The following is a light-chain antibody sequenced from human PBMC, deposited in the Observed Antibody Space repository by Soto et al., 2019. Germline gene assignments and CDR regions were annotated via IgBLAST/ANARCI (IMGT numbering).Light chain of an antibody. CDR2: AAS. V-gene: IGKV1-39*01. CDR3: QQSYSTPQT. Sequence: DIQLTQSPSVLSASVGDTVTITCRASQALSNYLNWYQQKPGKAPKLLIYAASSLQSGVPSRFSGSGSGTDFTLTISSLQPEDFATYYCQQSYSTPQTFGQGTKVDIK. J-gene: IGKJ1*01. CDR1: QALSNY.